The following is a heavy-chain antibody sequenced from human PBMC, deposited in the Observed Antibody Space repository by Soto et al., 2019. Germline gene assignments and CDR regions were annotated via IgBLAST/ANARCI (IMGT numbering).Heavy chain of an antibody. D-gene: IGHD6-6*01. V-gene: IGHV3-53*02. CDR3: ASTRGSSYDY. CDR1: GFTVSGNY. CDR2: IYNGGGT. J-gene: IGHJ4*02. Sequence: EVQLVETGGGLIQPGGSLRLSCAASGFTVSGNYMSWVRQAPGKGLEWVSVIYNGGGTYYAAPVKGRFTISRENSKTTLYLQMHSLGAEDTAVYYCASTRGSSYDYWGQGTLVTVSS.